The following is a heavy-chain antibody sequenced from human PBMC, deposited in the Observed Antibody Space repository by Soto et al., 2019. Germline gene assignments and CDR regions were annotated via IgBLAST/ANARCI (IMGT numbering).Heavy chain of an antibody. CDR3: ARAGCDGGSCYTLVGLRYGMDV. D-gene: IGHD2-15*01. CDR1: GFTFSSYA. J-gene: IGHJ6*02. CDR2: ISYDGSNK. Sequence: QVQLVESGGGVVQPGRSLRLSCAASGFTFSSYAMHWVRQAPGKGLEWVAVISYDGSNKYYADSVKGRCTISRDNSKNKLYLQMNSLRAEDTAVYYCARAGCDGGSCYTLVGLRYGMDVWGQGTTVTVSS. V-gene: IGHV3-30-3*01.